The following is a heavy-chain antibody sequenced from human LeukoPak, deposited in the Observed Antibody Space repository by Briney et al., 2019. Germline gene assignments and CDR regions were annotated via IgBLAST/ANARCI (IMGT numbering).Heavy chain of an antibody. Sequence: GASVKVSCKASGGTFSSYAISWVRQAPGQGLEWMGGIIPIFGTANYAQKFQGRVTITADESTSTAYMEPSSLRSEDTAVYYCASPRSYGPFDYWGQGTLVTVSS. D-gene: IGHD1-26*01. CDR1: GGTFSSYA. J-gene: IGHJ4*02. CDR3: ASPRSYGPFDY. V-gene: IGHV1-69*13. CDR2: IIPIFGTA.